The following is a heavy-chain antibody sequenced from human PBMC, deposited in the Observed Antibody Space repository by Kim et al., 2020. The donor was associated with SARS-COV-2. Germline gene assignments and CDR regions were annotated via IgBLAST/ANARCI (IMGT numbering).Heavy chain of an antibody. CDR2: ISYDGSNK. D-gene: IGHD2-21*02. CDR3: ADCGGDCHSPVAYYYYGMDV. J-gene: IGHJ6*02. Sequence: GGTLRLSCAASGFTFSSYGRHWVRQAPGKGLEWVAVISYDGSNKYYADSVKGRFTISRDNSKNTLYLQMNSLRAEDTAVYYCADCGGDCHSPVAYYYYGMDVWGQGTTVTVSS. V-gene: IGHV3-30*03. CDR1: GFTFSSYG.